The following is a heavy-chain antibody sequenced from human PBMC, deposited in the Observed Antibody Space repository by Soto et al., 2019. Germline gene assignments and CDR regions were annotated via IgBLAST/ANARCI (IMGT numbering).Heavy chain of an antibody. V-gene: IGHV3-48*01. CDR1: GFTFSSYS. D-gene: IGHD6-13*01. Sequence: GGSLRISCAASGFTFSSYSMNWVRQAPGKGLEWVSYISSSSSTIYYADSVKGRFTISRDNAKNSLYLQMNSLRAEDTAVYYCARGPYSSSWDFDYWGQGTLVTVSS. CDR2: ISSSSSTI. CDR3: ARGPYSSSWDFDY. J-gene: IGHJ4*02.